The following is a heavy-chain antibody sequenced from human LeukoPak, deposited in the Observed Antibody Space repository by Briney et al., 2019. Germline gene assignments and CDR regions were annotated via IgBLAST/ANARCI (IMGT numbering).Heavy chain of an antibody. J-gene: IGHJ6*04. CDR2: IKKDGSGI. CDR1: GFTFSSYS. V-gene: IGHV3-7*03. CDR3: AGGGSTEV. Sequence: GGSLRLSCAASGFTFSSYSMNWVRQAPGKGLEGVADIKKDGSGISYVDSVKGRFIISRDNARNSLYLQMNSLRVEDTAVYFCAGGGSTEVWGKGTAVTVSS.